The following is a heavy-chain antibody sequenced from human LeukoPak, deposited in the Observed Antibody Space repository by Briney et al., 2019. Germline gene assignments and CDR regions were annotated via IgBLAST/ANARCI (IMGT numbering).Heavy chain of an antibody. CDR1: GGSFSGYY. Sequence: SETLSLTCAVYGGSFSGYYWSWIRQPPGKGLEWIGEINHSGSTNYNPSLKSRVTISVDTSKNQFSLRLSSVTAADTAVYYCARRGVAARRGLSYRGQGTLVTVSS. CDR2: INHSGST. J-gene: IGHJ4*02. CDR3: ARRGVAARRGLSY. D-gene: IGHD6-6*01. V-gene: IGHV4-34*01.